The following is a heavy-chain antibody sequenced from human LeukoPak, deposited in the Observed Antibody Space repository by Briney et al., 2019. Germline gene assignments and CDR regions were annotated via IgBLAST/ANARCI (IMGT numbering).Heavy chain of an antibody. V-gene: IGHV1-2*02. CDR3: ARGGWSLGYCSSSSCLDWFDP. CDR2: INPNSGGT. Sequence: GASVKVSCKASRYTLTDDYMHWVRQAPGQGLEWMGWINPNSGGTNYAQKFQGRVTMTRDTSISTAYMELSRLRSDDTAVYYCARGGWSLGYCSSSSCLDWFDPWGQGTLVTVSS. CDR1: RYTLTDDY. J-gene: IGHJ5*02. D-gene: IGHD2-2*01.